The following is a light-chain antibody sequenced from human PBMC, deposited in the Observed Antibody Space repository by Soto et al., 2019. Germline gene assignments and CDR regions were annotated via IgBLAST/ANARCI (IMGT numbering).Light chain of an antibody. CDR2: GAS. J-gene: IGKJ4*01. CDR3: QQYGSSPLT. CDR1: QSVSSSY. V-gene: IGKV3-20*01. Sequence: EIVLTQSPGTLSLSPGERATLSCRASQSVSSSYLAWYQQKPGQAPRLLSYGASSRATGIPDRFSGSGSGTDFTLTISRLEPVDFAVYYCQQYGSSPLTFGGGTNVDIK.